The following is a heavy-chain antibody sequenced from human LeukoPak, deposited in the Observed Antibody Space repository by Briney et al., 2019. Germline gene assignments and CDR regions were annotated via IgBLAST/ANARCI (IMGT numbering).Heavy chain of an antibody. CDR3: AKALSGTLAGNFDY. D-gene: IGHD1-1*01. Sequence: GGSLRVSCAASGFTFSSYAMGWVRQAPGKGLEWVSTITTSGDSTYYADSVKGRFTISRDNSKNTLYLQMNSLRAEDTAVYYCAKALSGTLAGNFDYWGQGTLVTVSS. CDR1: GFTFSSYA. V-gene: IGHV3-23*01. J-gene: IGHJ4*02. CDR2: ITTSGDST.